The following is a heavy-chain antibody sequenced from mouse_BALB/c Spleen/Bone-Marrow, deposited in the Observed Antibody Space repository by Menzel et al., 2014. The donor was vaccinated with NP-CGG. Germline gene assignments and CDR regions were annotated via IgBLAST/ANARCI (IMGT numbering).Heavy chain of an antibody. CDR1: GFNIKDTY. CDR3: ARWEYYAMDY. Sequence: VQLKQSGAELVKPGASVKLSCTASGFNIKDTYMHWVKQRPEQGLEWIGRIDPANGNTKYDPKFQGKATITADTSSNTAFLQLSSLTSEDTAVYYCARWEYYAMDYWGQGPSGTISS. J-gene: IGHJ4*01. D-gene: IGHD4-1*01. V-gene: IGHV14-3*02. CDR2: IDPANGNT.